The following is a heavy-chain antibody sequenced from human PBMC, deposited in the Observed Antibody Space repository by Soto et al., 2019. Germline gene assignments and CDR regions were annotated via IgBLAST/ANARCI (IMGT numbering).Heavy chain of an antibody. V-gene: IGHV1-18*01. J-gene: IGHJ3*01. D-gene: IGHD1-26*01. Sequence: QVQLVQSGAEVKKPGASVRVSCKTSGYTFINYGITWVRQAPGQGLEWMGWLSAYNGDTSSSEKLQDRFTMTTDTSTHTVYMDLRSLTSDDTAVYYCARWSAIVGGAEALDVWGQGKMVIVPS. CDR1: GYTFINYG. CDR2: LSAYNGDT. CDR3: ARWSAIVGGAEALDV.